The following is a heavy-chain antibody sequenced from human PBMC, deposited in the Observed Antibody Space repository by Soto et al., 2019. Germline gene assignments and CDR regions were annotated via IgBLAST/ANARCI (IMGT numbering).Heavy chain of an antibody. CDR2: IIPIFGTA. CDR1: RGTFSSYA. D-gene: IGHD3-22*01. J-gene: IGHJ4*02. V-gene: IGHV1-69*01. Sequence: QVQLVQSGAEVKKPGSSVKVCCKASRGTFSSYAISWVRQATGQGLEWMGGIIPIFGTANYAQKFQGRVAITAVESTSTAYMELSSLRSEDTAVYYCASLDYYDSSGPLRNYFDYWGQGTLVTVAS. CDR3: ASLDYYDSSGPLRNYFDY.